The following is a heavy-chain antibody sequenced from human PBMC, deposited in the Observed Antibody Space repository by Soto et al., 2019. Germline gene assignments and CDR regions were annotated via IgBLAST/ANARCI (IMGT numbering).Heavy chain of an antibody. J-gene: IGHJ5*02. CDR3: AKDPLGTGSVSWFDP. V-gene: IGHV3-23*01. CDR2: ISGSGGST. D-gene: IGHD4-4*01. CDR1: GFTFSSYA. Sequence: GGSLRLSCAASGFTFSSYAMSWVRQAPGKGLEWVSAISGSGGSTYYADYVKGRFTISRDNSKNTLYLQMNSLRAEDTVVYYCAKDPLGTGSVSWFDPWGQGTLVTVSS.